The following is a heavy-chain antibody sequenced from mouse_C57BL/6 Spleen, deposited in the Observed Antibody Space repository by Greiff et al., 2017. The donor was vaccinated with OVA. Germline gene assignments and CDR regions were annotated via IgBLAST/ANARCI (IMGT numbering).Heavy chain of an antibody. CDR2: LDPTSGGT. Sequence: QVQLQQPGAELVKPGASVKLSCKASGYTFTSYWMHWVKQRPGRGLEWIGRLDPTSGGTKYTEKFKSKATLTVDNPSSTDYMLLSSLPSEDAAVYYGVSAYYGSSFAYWGKGRLGTVSA. CDR1: GYTFTSYW. J-gene: IGHJ3*01. V-gene: IGHV1-72*01. CDR3: VSAYYGSSFAY. D-gene: IGHD1-1*01.